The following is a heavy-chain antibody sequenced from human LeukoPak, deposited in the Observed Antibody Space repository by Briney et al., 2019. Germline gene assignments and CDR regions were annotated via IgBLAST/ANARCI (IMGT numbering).Heavy chain of an antibody. CDR3: ARGYYDSSGYYYPDDD. Sequence: SETLSLTCTLSGGSISSGSYYWSWIRQPAGKGLEWLGRIYTSGSTNYNPSHKSRVTISADTSKNQFSLKLSSVTAADTAVYYCARGYYDSSGYYYPDDDWGQGTLVTVSS. V-gene: IGHV4-61*02. CDR2: IYTSGST. CDR1: GGSISSGSYY. J-gene: IGHJ4*02. D-gene: IGHD3-22*01.